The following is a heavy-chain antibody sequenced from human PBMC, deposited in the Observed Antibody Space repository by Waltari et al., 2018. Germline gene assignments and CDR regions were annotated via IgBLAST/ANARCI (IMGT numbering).Heavy chain of an antibody. CDR2: IYYSGST. CDR1: GGSISSSSYY. D-gene: IGHD3-3*01. Sequence: QLQLQESGPGLVKPSETLSLTCTVSGGSISSSSYYWGWIRQPPGKGLEWIGSIYYSGSTYSNPSLKSRVTISVDTSKNQCSLKLSSVTAADTAVYYCASPGALRFLEWSSGDDYWGQGTLVTVSS. J-gene: IGHJ4*02. V-gene: IGHV4-39*01. CDR3: ASPGALRFLEWSSGDDY.